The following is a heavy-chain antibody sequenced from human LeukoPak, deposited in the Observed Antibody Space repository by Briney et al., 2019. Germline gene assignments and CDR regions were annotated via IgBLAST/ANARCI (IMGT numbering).Heavy chain of an antibody. V-gene: IGHV3-21*04. J-gene: IGHJ4*02. CDR1: GFTFSSYS. CDR2: ISSSSSYI. D-gene: IGHD6-13*01. Sequence: GGSLRLSCAASGFTFSSYSMNWVRQAPGKGLEWVSSISSSSSYIFYADSVRGRFTISRDTSKNTLYLQMNSLRVEDTAIYYCAKGVDSSSWYGGYYFACWGQGTLVTVSS. CDR3: AKGVDSSSWYGGYYFAC.